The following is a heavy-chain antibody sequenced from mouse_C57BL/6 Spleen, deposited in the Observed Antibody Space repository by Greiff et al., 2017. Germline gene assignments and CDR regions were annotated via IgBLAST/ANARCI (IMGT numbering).Heavy chain of an antibody. Sequence: VQLQQPGAELVRPGSSVKLSCKASGYTFTSYWMHWVKQRPIQGLEWIGNIDPSDSETHYNQKFKDKATLTVDKSSSTAYMQLSSLTSEDSAVYYCARSGSNPDWFAYWGQGTLVTVSA. CDR2: IDPSDSET. CDR1: GYTFTSYW. D-gene: IGHD2-5*01. J-gene: IGHJ3*01. CDR3: ARSGSNPDWFAY. V-gene: IGHV1-52*01.